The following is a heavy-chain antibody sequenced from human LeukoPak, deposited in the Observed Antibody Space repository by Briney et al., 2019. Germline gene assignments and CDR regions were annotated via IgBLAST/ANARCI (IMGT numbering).Heavy chain of an antibody. CDR2: INPSGGNT. D-gene: IGHD2-15*01. CDR1: GYTFTSYY. V-gene: IGHV1-46*01. J-gene: IGHJ4*02. Sequence: ASVKVSCKASGYTFTSYYMHWVRQAPGRGPEWMGIINPSGGNTSYAQKFQGRVTMTRDTSTSTVYMELSSLRSEDTAVYYCARDVSDCSGGSCYSYFDYWGQGTLVTVSS. CDR3: ARDVSDCSGGSCYSYFDY.